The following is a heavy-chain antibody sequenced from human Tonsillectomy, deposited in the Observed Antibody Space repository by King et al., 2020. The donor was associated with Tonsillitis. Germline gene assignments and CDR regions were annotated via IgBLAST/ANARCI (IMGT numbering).Heavy chain of an antibody. CDR1: GYTFTNYG. Sequence: QLVQSGAEVKKPGASVKVSCKTSGYTFTNYGNSWVRQAPGQGLEWMGWISGYNGNTMYAQKFQGRVTMTTDTSTSTAYMDLGSLRSDDTAVYYCAGDLRVWELYYYYYGLDLWGQGTTVTVSS. CDR2: ISGYNGNT. D-gene: IGHD1-26*01. CDR3: AGDLRVWELYYYYYGLDL. J-gene: IGHJ6*02. V-gene: IGHV1-18*04.